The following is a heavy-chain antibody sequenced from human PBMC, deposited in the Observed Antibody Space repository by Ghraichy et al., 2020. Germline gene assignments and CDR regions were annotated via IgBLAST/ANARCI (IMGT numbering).Heavy chain of an antibody. Sequence: SQTLSLTCSVSGSSITSTAYYWNSIRQHPGKGLEWIGYIYYGGSPYYNPSLQSRVTISLDASKRQFSLELGSVTAADTAVYYCAREDDYGHKSLDYWGQGALVTVSS. CDR3: AREDDYGHKSLDY. D-gene: IGHD4-17*01. J-gene: IGHJ4*02. V-gene: IGHV4-31*02. CDR2: IYYGGSP. CDR1: GSSITSTAYY.